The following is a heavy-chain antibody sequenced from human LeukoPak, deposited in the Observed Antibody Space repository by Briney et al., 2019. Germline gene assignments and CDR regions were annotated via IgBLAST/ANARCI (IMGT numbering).Heavy chain of an antibody. D-gene: IGHD3-10*01. CDR2: IKQDGSEK. V-gene: IGHV3-7*03. Sequence: GGSLRLSCAASGFTFSNYWMTWVRQAPGMGLEWLANIKQDGSEKNYVDSVKGRFTISRDNAKNSLYLQMNTLRAEDTAVYYCASMDRRSSYWFDPWGQGTLVTVSS. CDR3: ASMDRRSSYWFDP. J-gene: IGHJ5*02. CDR1: GFTFSNYW.